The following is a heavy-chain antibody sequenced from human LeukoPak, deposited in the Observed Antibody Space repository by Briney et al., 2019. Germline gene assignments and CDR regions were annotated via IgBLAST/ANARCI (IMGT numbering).Heavy chain of an antibody. V-gene: IGHV3-30-3*01. Sequence: GGSLRLSCAASGFTVSSNYMSWVRQAPGKGLEWVAVISYDGSNKYYADSVKGRFTISRDNSKNTLYLQMNSLRAEDTAVYYCARGICSSTSCPTFYWGQGTLVTVSS. D-gene: IGHD2-2*01. CDR3: ARGICSSTSCPTFY. J-gene: IGHJ4*02. CDR1: GFTVSSNY. CDR2: ISYDGSNK.